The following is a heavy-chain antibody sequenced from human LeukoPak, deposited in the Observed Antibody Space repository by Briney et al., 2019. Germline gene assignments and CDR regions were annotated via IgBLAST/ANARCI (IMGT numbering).Heavy chain of an antibody. CDR3: ARHPPRDGSAFDY. CDR1: GGSISSGSYY. J-gene: IGHJ4*02. Sequence: SETLSLTCTVSGGSISSGSYYWGWIRQPPGKGLEWIASMYYGGTTFYSPSLKSRVTISVDTSKNQLSLKLGSVTAADTAVYYCARHPPRDGSAFDYWGQGTLVTVSS. V-gene: IGHV4-39*01. CDR2: MYYGGTT.